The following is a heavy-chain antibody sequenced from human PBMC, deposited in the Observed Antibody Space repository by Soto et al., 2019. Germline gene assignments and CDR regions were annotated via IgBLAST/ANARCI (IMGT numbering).Heavy chain of an antibody. J-gene: IGHJ4*02. CDR3: ARSSGGYLFDY. CDR1: GYTFTSYA. D-gene: IGHD6-19*01. V-gene: IGHV1-3*01. CDR2: INAGNGNT. Sequence: QVQLVQSGAEVKKPGASVKVSCKASGYTFTSYAMHWVRQAPGQRLEWMGWINAGNGNTKYSQKFQGRVTITRDTSASTAYMELSSLRAEDTAVYYWARSSGGYLFDYWGQGTLVTVSS.